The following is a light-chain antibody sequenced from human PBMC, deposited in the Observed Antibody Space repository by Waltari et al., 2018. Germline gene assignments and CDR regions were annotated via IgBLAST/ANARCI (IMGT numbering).Light chain of an antibody. J-gene: IGLJ2*01. CDR3: SSYMDTTALEL. CDR2: YVT. V-gene: IGLV2-14*03. Sequence: SALNQPASVSGSPGQSITHSFTGTRSAVGSYKYVPWYQQHPGKAPKLIIFYVTNRPSGVSNRFSCSKSGNTASLIISGLQGEDEADYYCSSYMDTTALELFGGGTSLTVL. CDR1: RSAVGSYKY.